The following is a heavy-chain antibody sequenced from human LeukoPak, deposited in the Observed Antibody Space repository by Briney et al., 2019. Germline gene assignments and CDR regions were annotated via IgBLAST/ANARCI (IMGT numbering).Heavy chain of an antibody. Sequence: GGSLRLSCAASGFTFSDYYMSWIRQAPGKGLEWVSYISSSGSTIYYADSVKGRFTISRDNAKNSLYLQMNSLRAEDTAVYYCARGRVHKGDSSGPKKDYWYFDLWGRGTLVTVSS. V-gene: IGHV3-11*01. CDR1: GFTFSDYY. D-gene: IGHD3-22*01. CDR2: ISSSGSTI. CDR3: ARGRVHKGDSSGPKKDYWYFDL. J-gene: IGHJ2*01.